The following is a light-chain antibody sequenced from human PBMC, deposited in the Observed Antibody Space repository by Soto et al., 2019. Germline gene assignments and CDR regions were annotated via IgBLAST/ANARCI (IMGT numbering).Light chain of an antibody. Sequence: EIVLTQSPGTLSLSPGERATLSCRASQSVGSIYLAWYQQTLGQAPRLLIYGASSRATGIPDSFSASGSGTDFTLTITRLEPEDSAVYYCQQYGSSPYTFGQGTKLEIK. CDR1: QSVGSIY. J-gene: IGKJ2*01. CDR3: QQYGSSPYT. V-gene: IGKV3-20*01. CDR2: GAS.